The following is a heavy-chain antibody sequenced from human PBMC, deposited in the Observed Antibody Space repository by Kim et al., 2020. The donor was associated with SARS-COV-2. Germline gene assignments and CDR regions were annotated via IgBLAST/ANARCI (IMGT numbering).Heavy chain of an antibody. CDR3: AKDLLWSGTNWYYFEN. D-gene: IGHD1-1*01. V-gene: IGHV3-30*18. Sequence: GGSLRLSCAASGFTFSSYGMHWVRQAPGKGLEWVASISKDGRNKDYADSVKGRFTISRDNSKNTVYLQMNSLRPEDTAVYYCAKDLLWSGTNWYYFENWGQGXLVTVSS. CDR1: GFTFSSYG. CDR2: ISKDGRNK. J-gene: IGHJ4*02.